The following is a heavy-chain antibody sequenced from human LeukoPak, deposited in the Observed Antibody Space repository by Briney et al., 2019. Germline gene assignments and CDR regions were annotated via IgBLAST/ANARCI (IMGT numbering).Heavy chain of an antibody. J-gene: IGHJ4*02. CDR3: AKTAGSNWSFDY. V-gene: IGHV3-23*01. CDR2: IGGSDGRS. D-gene: IGHD6-13*01. CDR1: GFTFRNYA. Sequence: PGGSLRLSCAASGFTFRNYATSWVRQAPGKGLEWVSAIGGSDGRSHYADSVKGRFTTSRDNSKNTLWLQMNSLRAEDAAVYYCAKTAGSNWSFDYWGQGTLVTVSS.